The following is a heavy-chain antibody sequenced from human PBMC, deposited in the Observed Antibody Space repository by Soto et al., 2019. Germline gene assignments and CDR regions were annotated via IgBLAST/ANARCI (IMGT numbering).Heavy chain of an antibody. CDR2: ILSKAGNYAT. Sequence: EVQMVESGGGLVQPGGSLKLSCAASGFIFSGSAVHWVRQASGKGPEWVGRILSKAGNYATAYPASMKGRFTISRDDSENTAFLQMNSLKTEDTAVYYCIRGGSPYYYDYWGQGTLGAVSS. J-gene: IGHJ4*02. V-gene: IGHV3-73*01. CDR1: GFIFSGSA. CDR3: IRGGSPYYYDY.